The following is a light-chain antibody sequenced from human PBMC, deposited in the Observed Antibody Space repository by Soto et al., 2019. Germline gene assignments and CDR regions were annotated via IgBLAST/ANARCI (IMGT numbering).Light chain of an antibody. CDR1: SSDVGGYNY. V-gene: IGLV2-14*01. J-gene: IGLJ2*01. Sequence: QSALTQPASVSGSPGQSITISCTGTSSDVGGYNYVSWYQQHPGKAPKLMIYEVSNRPCGVSNRFSGSKSGNTASLTISGLQAEDEADYFCISYTSSSTVVFGGGTKLTVL. CDR3: ISYTSSSTVV. CDR2: EVS.